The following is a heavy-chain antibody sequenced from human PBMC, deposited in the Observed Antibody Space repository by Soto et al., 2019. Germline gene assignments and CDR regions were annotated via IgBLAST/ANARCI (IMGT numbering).Heavy chain of an antibody. CDR3: ARELGSGWNY. J-gene: IGHJ4*02. V-gene: IGHV3-30-3*01. Sequence: GGSLRLSCAASGFTFSSYAMHWVRQAPGKGLEWVAVISYDGSNKYYADSVKGRFTISRDNSKNTLYLQMNSLRAEDTAVYYCARELGSGWNYWGQGTLVTVSS. CDR2: ISYDGSNK. D-gene: IGHD6-19*01. CDR1: GFTFSSYA.